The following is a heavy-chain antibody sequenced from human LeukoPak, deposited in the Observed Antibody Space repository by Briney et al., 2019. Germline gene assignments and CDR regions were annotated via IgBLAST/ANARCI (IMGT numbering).Heavy chain of an antibody. J-gene: IGHJ4*02. CDR2: INPSGGST. V-gene: IGHV1-46*01. CDR3: ARDCSSVRGVPSYYFDY. Sequence: ASVKVSCKASGYTFTSYYMHWVRQAPGQGLEWMGIINPSGGSTSYAQKFQGRVTMTRDTSTSTVYMELSGLRSGDTAVYYCARDCSSVRGVPSYYFDYWGQGTLVTVSS. CDR1: GYTFTSYY. D-gene: IGHD3-10*01.